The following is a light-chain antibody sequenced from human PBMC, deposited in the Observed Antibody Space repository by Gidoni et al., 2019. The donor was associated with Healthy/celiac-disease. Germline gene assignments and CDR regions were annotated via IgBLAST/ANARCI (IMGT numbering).Light chain of an antibody. V-gene: IGKV1-39*01. CDR1: QSISRY. Sequence: DIQMTQSPSSLSASVGDRVTITCRASQSISRYLNWYQQKPRKAPKLLIYASSSLQSGVPSRFSGSGSGTDFTLNISSLQPEDFATYYCQQSYSTPFAFGGGTKVEIK. J-gene: IGKJ4*01. CDR3: QQSYSTPFA. CDR2: ASS.